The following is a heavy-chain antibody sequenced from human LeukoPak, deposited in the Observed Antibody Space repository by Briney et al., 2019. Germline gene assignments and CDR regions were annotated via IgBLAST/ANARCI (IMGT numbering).Heavy chain of an antibody. D-gene: IGHD2-2*03. CDR2: INHSGST. CDR3: ARGADWMYYYYYYYMDV. V-gene: IGHV4-34*01. Sequence: SETLSLTCAVYGGSFSGYYWSWIRQPPGKGLEWIGEINHSGSTNYNPSLKSRVTISVDTSKNQFSLKLSSVTAADTAVYYCARGADWMYYYYYYYMDVWGKGTTVTVSS. J-gene: IGHJ6*03. CDR1: GGSFSGYY.